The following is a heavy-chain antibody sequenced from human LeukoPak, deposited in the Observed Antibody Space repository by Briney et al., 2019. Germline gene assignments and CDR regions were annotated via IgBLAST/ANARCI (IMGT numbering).Heavy chain of an antibody. J-gene: IGHJ4*02. CDR2: IYINGNT. CDR1: GGSISTYY. Sequence: SETLSLTCTVSGGSISTYYWTWIRQPAGKGLEWIGRIYINGNTNYNPSLKSRVTMSVDTSKNQFSLKLSSVTAADTAVYYRARYSGSYSDWGQGTLVTVSS. V-gene: IGHV4-4*07. CDR3: ARYSGSYSD. D-gene: IGHD1-26*01.